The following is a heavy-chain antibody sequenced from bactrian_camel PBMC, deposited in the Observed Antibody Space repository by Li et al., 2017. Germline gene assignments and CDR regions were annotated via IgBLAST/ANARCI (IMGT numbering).Heavy chain of an antibody. CDR3: AASGYRTGTGWYRCRFDSAEFGY. CDR1: AYGNNC. CDR2: IHIGGRDR. D-gene: IGHD6*01. Sequence: HVQLVESGGGSVQAGESLRLSCRASAYGNNCMGWFRQAPGKEREGVALIHIGGRDRYYADSVNGRFTISQDNAKNTLYLQMNAPKPEDTAMCYCAASGYRTGTGWYRCRFDSAEFGYWSQGTQVTVS. V-gene: IGHV3S54*01. J-gene: IGHJ6*01.